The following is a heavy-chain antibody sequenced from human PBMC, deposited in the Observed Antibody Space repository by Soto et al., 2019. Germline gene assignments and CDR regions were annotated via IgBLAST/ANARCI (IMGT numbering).Heavy chain of an antibody. V-gene: IGHV3-23*01. D-gene: IGHD3-10*01. J-gene: IGHJ4*02. CDR2: ISAGGGNT. CDR1: GLTFSSYA. Sequence: PGGSLRLSCAASGLTFSSYAMSWVHQSPGKGLEWVSGISAGGGNTYYPDSVKGRFTISRDNSKNTLYLQMNSLRVEDTAIYYCADGGEWAFNFDYWGQGTLVTVYS. CDR3: ADGGEWAFNFDY.